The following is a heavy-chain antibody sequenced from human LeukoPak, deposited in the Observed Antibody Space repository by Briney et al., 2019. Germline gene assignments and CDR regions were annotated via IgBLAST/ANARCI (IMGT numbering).Heavy chain of an antibody. V-gene: IGHV4-39*01. D-gene: IGHD3-10*01. CDR3: ARRRVYGSGRKDIDY. J-gene: IGHJ4*02. CDR1: GDSISSSSSY. CDR2: IYYSGST. Sequence: SETLSLTCSVSGDSISSSSSYWGWIRQPPGKGLEWIGSIYYSGSTYYNTSLKSRVTISVDTSKNQFSLKLSSVTAADTAVYYCARRRVYGSGRKDIDYWGQGTLVTVSS.